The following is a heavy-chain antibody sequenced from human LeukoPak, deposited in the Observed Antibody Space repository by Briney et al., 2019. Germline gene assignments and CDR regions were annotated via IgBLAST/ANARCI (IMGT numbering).Heavy chain of an antibody. CDR2: INPNSGGT. J-gene: IGHJ6*03. CDR3: ARGQLELTSMGYYYYMDV. CDR1: GYTFTSYY. D-gene: IGHD1-1*01. Sequence: GASVKVSRKASGYTFTSYYMHWVRQAPGQGLEWMGWINPNSGGTNYAQKFQGRVTMTRDTSISTAYMDLSRLRSDDTAVYYCARGQLELTSMGYYYYMDVWGKGTTVTVSS. V-gene: IGHV1-2*02.